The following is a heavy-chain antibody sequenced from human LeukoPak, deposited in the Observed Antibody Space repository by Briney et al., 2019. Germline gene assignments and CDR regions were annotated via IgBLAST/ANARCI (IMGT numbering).Heavy chain of an antibody. D-gene: IGHD2-15*01. Sequence: SQTLSLTCAISGHSVSSNTAAWHWIRQSPSRGLEWLERTYYRSKWYNDYAVSVKSRITINPDTSKNQFSLQLNSVTPEDTAVYYCARDQGYCSDGSCYEPIDYWGQGTLVTVSS. CDR2: TYYRSKWYN. J-gene: IGHJ4*02. CDR1: GHSVSSNTAA. CDR3: ARDQGYCSDGSCYEPIDY. V-gene: IGHV6-1*01.